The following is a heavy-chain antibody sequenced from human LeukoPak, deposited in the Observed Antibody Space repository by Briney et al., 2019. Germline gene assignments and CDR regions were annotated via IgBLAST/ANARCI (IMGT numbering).Heavy chain of an antibody. Sequence: GGSLRLSCAASGFTFSSYSMSWVRQAPGKGLEWVSSISSSSSYIYYADSVKGRFTISRDNAKNSLYLQMNSLRAEDTAVYYCAREPRYSGSSAALDYWGQGTLVTVSS. V-gene: IGHV3-21*01. D-gene: IGHD1-26*01. CDR2: ISSSSSYI. CDR1: GFTFSSYS. CDR3: AREPRYSGSSAALDY. J-gene: IGHJ4*02.